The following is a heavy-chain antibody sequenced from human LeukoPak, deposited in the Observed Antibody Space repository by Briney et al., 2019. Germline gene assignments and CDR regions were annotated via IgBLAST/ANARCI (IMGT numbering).Heavy chain of an antibody. Sequence: PPGGSLRLSCAASGFTFDDYAMHWVRQAPGKGLEWVSGISWNSGSIGYADSVKGRFTISRDNAKNSLYLQMNSLKAEDTALYYCAKDRPEYYSYFDCWGQGTLVTVSS. J-gene: IGHJ4*02. CDR1: GFTFDDYA. D-gene: IGHD2/OR15-2a*01. CDR3: AKDRPEYYSYFDC. V-gene: IGHV3-9*01. CDR2: ISWNSGSI.